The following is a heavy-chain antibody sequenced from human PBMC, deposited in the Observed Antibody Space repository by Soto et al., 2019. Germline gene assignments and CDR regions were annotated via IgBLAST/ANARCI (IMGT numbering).Heavy chain of an antibody. CDR2: TYYTGST. J-gene: IGHJ5*02. D-gene: IGHD3-10*01. Sequence: SETLSLTCTISGGSFGTNYWSWIRQAPGKGLEWIGYTYYTGSTKYNPSLKNRATISVDTSNNQFSLTLNSAAAADTTVYYCATDSAGRGPFDLWGQGILVTVSS. CDR3: ATDSAGRGPFDL. V-gene: IGHV4-59*13. CDR1: GGSFGTNY.